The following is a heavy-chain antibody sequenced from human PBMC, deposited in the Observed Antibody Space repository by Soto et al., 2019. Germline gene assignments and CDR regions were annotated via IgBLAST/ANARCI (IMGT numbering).Heavy chain of an antibody. D-gene: IGHD2-15*01. CDR2: IFSNDER. CDR1: GFSLSNAGMG. Sequence: QVTLKESGPVLVKPTETLTLTCTVSGFSLSNAGMGVSWIRQPPGKAPEWLAHIFSNDERRFSTSLKNRLTISKDTSNSQVVLIMTNMDPVDTGTYYCAQTEDGGRSRTPAGWFDAWGPGTLVTVSS. V-gene: IGHV2-26*01. CDR3: AQTEDGGRSRTPAGWFDA. J-gene: IGHJ5*02.